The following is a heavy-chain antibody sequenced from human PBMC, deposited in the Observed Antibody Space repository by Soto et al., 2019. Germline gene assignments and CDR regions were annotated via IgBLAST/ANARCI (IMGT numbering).Heavy chain of an antibody. V-gene: IGHV3-53*01. J-gene: IGHJ6*02. CDR3: ARDLIAAASYGMDV. Sequence: GGSLRLSCAASGFTVSSNYMSWVRQAPGKGLEWVSVIYSGGSTYYADSVKGRFTISRDNSKNTLYLQMNSLRAEDTAVYYCARDLIAAASYGMDVWGQGTTVTVSS. CDR2: IYSGGST. D-gene: IGHD6-13*01. CDR1: GFTVSSNY.